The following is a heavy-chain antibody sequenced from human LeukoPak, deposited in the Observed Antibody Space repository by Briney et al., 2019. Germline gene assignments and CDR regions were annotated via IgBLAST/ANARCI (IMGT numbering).Heavy chain of an antibody. D-gene: IGHD2-2*01. J-gene: IGHJ5*02. CDR3: ARVGVGQLPYNWFDP. V-gene: IGHV4-30-4*08. CDR1: GGSISSGDYY. CDR2: IYYSGST. Sequence: PSETLSLTCTVSGGSISSGDYYWSWIRQPPGKGLEWIGYIYYSGSTYYNPSLKSRVTISVDTSKNQFSLKLSSVTAADTAVYYCARVGVGQLPYNWFDPWGQGTLVTVSS.